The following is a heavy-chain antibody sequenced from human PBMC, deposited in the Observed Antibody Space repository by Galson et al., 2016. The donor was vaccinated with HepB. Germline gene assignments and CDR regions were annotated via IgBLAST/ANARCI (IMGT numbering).Heavy chain of an antibody. CDR3: ASDVVEYFQH. CDR2: IIPIFGTA. J-gene: IGHJ1*01. V-gene: IGHV1-69*13. CDR1: GGTFSSDA. Sequence: SVKVSCKASGGTFSSDALSWVRQASGQGLEWLGGIIPIFGTANYAQKFQDRVTITADESTSTVYMELSSLRSEDTAIYYCASDVVEYFQHWGQGTLVTVSS.